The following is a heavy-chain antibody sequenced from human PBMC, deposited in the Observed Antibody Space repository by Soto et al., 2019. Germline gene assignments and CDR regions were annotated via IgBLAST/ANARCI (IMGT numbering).Heavy chain of an antibody. CDR3: ARGGSKRAYGMDV. D-gene: IGHD3-16*01. CDR1: GFTFSSYS. V-gene: IGHV3-21*01. J-gene: IGHJ6*02. CDR2: ISSSSSYI. Sequence: EVQLVESGGGLVKPGGSLRLSCAASGFTFSSYSMNWVRQAPGKGLEWVSSISSSSSYIYYADSVKGRFTISRDNAKNSLYLQMNSLRAEDTAVYYCARGGSKRAYGMDVWGQGTTVTVSS.